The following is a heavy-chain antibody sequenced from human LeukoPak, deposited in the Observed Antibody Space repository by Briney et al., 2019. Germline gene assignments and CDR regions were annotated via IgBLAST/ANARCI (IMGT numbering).Heavy chain of an antibody. V-gene: IGHV3-30*02. CDR2: IRYDGSNK. CDR3: AEGSGSYPHFDY. J-gene: IGHJ4*02. D-gene: IGHD3-10*01. CDR1: GFTFSSYG. Sequence: GGSLRLSCAASGFTFSSYGMHWVRQAPGKGLEWVAFIRYDGSNKYYADSVKGRSTISRDNSKNTLYLQMNSLRAEDTAVYYCAEGSGSYPHFDYWGQGTLVTVSS.